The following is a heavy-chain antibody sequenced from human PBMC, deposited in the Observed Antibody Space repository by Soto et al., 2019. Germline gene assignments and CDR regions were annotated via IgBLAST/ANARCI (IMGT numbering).Heavy chain of an antibody. Sequence: ASVKVSCKASGYIFTGYYMHWVRQAPGQGLEWMGWINPNSGDTNYTQKFQGWGTMTRDTSISTAYMELSRLRSDDTAVYYCATSRISIAVAGETEYYFDYSGQGTLVTVSS. CDR2: INPNSGDT. D-gene: IGHD6-19*01. CDR3: ATSRISIAVAGETEYYFDY. CDR1: GYIFTGYY. V-gene: IGHV1-2*04. J-gene: IGHJ4*02.